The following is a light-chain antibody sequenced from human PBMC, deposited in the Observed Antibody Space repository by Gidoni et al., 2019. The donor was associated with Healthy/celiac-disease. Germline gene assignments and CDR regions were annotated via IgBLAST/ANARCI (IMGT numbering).Light chain of an antibody. CDR2: AAS. CDR1: QSISSY. Sequence: DIQMTQSPSSLSASVGDRVTITCRASQSISSYLNWYQQKPGKAPKLLFYAASSLQSGVPSRFSGSGSGTDFTLTISSLQPEDFATYYFQQSYSTPLTFGGGTKVEIK. J-gene: IGKJ4*01. V-gene: IGKV1-39*01. CDR3: QQSYSTPLT.